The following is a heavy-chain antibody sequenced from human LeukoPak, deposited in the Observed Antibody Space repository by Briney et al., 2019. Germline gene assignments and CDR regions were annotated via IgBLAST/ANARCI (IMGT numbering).Heavy chain of an antibody. D-gene: IGHD3-10*01. CDR3: ARTFGFGDLLHFDY. CDR2: IWYDGSNK. J-gene: IGHJ4*02. Sequence: PGGSLRLSCAASGFTFSSYGMHWVRQAPGKGLEWVAVIWYDGSNKYYADSVKGRFTISRDNSKNTLYLQMNSLRAEDTAVYYCARTFGFGDLLHFDYWGQGTLVTVSS. V-gene: IGHV3-33*01. CDR1: GFTFSSYG.